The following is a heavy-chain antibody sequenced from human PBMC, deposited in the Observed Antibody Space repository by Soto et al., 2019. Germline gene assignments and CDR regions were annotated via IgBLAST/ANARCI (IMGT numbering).Heavy chain of an antibody. V-gene: IGHV3-33*01. J-gene: IGHJ6*02. Sequence: GGSLRLSCAASGFTFSSYGMHWVRQAPGKGLEWVAVIWYDGSNKYYADSVKGRFTISRDNSKNTLYLQMNSLRAEDTAVYYCARVPFYDILTGYYNGRYYYGMDVWGQGTTVTVSS. CDR2: IWYDGSNK. CDR3: ARVPFYDILTGYYNGRYYYGMDV. CDR1: GFTFSSYG. D-gene: IGHD3-9*01.